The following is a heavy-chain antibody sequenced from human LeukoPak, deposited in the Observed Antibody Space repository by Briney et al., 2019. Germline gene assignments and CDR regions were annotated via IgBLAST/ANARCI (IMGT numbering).Heavy chain of an antibody. CDR1: GFTFDDYA. D-gene: IGHD6-13*01. Sequence: GGSLRLSCAASGFTFDDYAMHWVRQAPGKGLEWVSLISGDGGSTYYADSVKGRFTISRDNSKNSLYLQMNSLRTEDTALYYCAKDSSSWYGSPSFDYWGQGTLVTVSS. J-gene: IGHJ4*02. CDR3: AKDSSSWYGSPSFDY. V-gene: IGHV3-43*02. CDR2: ISGDGGST.